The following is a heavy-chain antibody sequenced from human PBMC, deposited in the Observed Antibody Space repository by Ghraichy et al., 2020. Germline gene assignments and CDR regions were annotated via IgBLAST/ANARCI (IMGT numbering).Heavy chain of an antibody. CDR3: ARDRGFVQNHYALDL. Sequence: GGSLRLSCAASGFTFSSYSMNWVRQAPGKGLEWVSSISTNSNNIYYADSLKGRFTVSRDNAKNSLYLQMNSLTAEDAAVYYCARDRGFVQNHYALDLWGQGTTVTVSS. CDR2: ISTNSNNI. CDR1: GFTFSSYS. D-gene: IGHD1-1*01. V-gene: IGHV3-21*06. J-gene: IGHJ6*02.